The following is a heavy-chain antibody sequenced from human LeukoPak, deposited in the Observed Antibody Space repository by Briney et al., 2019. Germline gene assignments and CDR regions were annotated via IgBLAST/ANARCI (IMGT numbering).Heavy chain of an antibody. CDR2: VWFDGTNK. D-gene: IGHD3-10*01. J-gene: IGHJ4*02. Sequence: GRSLRLSCAASGFTFTNYGMHWVRQAPGKGLEWVAVVWFDGTNKYYADSVKGRFTISRDNSKNTVYLQMNSLRAEDTAVYYCARDHVIKQAPPGYWGQGTLVTVSS. CDR3: ARDHVIKQAPPGY. CDR1: GFTFTNYG. V-gene: IGHV3-33*01.